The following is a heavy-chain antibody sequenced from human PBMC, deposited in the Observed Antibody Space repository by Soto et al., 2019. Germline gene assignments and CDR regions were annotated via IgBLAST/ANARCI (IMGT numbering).Heavy chain of an antibody. CDR3: AHRRSFAIFGVVIVDDAFDI. V-gene: IGHV2-5*01. D-gene: IGHD3-3*01. J-gene: IGHJ3*02. Sequence: QITLKESGPTLVKPTQTLTLTCTFSGFSLSTSGVGVGWIRQPPGKALEWLALIHWNDDKRYSPSLKSRLTITKDTSKNQVVLTMTNMDPVDTATYYCAHRRSFAIFGVVIVDDAFDIWGQGTMVTVSS. CDR2: IHWNDDK. CDR1: GFSLSTSGVG.